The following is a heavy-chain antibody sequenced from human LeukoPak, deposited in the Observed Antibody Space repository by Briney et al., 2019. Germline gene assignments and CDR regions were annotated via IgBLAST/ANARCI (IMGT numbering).Heavy chain of an antibody. CDR1: GFTFSSYE. D-gene: IGHD2-15*01. J-gene: IGHJ3*02. V-gene: IGHV3-48*03. CDR2: ISSSGSTI. CDR3: ARDRYCSGGNCYGDAFDI. Sequence: PGGSLRLSCAASGFTFSSYEMNWVRQAPGKGLEWVSYISSSGSTIYYADSVKGRFTISRDNAKNSLYLQMNSLRAEDTAVYYCARDRYCSGGNCYGDAFDIWGQGTMVTVSS.